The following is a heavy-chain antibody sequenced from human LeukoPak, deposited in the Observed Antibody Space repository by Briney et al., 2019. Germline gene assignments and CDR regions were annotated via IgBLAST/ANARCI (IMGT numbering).Heavy chain of an antibody. CDR2: IRQDGSEE. CDR1: GFTFSSYW. Sequence: PGGSLRLSCAASGFTFSSYWMSWVRQAPGKGLEWVANIRQDGSEEVYVESVRGRFTISRDRAKNSLYLQMTSLRAEDTAVYYWARDGDDSSGYYGDYWGQGTLVTLSS. V-gene: IGHV3-7*01. CDR3: ARDGDDSSGYYGDY. D-gene: IGHD3-22*01. J-gene: IGHJ4*02.